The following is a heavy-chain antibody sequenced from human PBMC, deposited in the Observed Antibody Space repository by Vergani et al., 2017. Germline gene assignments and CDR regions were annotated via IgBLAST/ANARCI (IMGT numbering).Heavy chain of an antibody. CDR3: ARDRRYGCKRRWASGGVEDAFDI. Sequence: QVQLQESGPGLVKPSETLSLTCTVSGGSISSYYWSWIRQPPGKGLGWVGYIYYSGSTNYNPSLKSRVTISVETSKNQFSLKLRSVPAADTAGYYCARDRRYGCKRRWASGGVEDAFDIWGQGTMVTVSS. V-gene: IGHV4-59*12. J-gene: IGHJ3*02. D-gene: IGHD4-23*01. CDR2: IYYSGST. CDR1: GGSISSYY.